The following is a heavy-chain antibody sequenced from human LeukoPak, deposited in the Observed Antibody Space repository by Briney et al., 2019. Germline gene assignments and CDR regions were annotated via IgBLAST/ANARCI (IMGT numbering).Heavy chain of an antibody. J-gene: IGHJ6*03. D-gene: IGHD1-26*01. CDR2: IIPMFGSA. V-gene: IGHV1-69*05. CDR3: ARVGRSRGSLPNSYYYMDV. CDR1: GDIFSSYS. Sequence: ASVKVSCKASGDIFSSYSMSWVRQAPGQGLEWMGGIIPMFGSANYAQKFQGRVTITTDQSTTTAYMELSSLSSEDTAVYYCARVGRSRGSLPNSYYYMDVWGKGTTVTVSS.